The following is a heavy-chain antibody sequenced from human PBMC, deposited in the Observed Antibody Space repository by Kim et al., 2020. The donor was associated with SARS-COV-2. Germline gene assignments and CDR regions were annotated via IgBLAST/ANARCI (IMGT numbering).Heavy chain of an antibody. D-gene: IGHD2-2*01. Sequence: ADYAPKSPGRVTMTRDNSISTAYMELSSLTYDDTAVYYCVRVGSTWTPFDNWGQGTLVTVSS. V-gene: IGHV1-8*01. CDR2: A. J-gene: IGHJ4*02. CDR3: VRVGSTWTPFDN.